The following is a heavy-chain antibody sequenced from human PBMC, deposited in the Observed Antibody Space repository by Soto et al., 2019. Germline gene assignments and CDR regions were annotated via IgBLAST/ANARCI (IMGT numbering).Heavy chain of an antibody. CDR2: FGTSRKYI. J-gene: IGHJ3*02. CDR1: GYTLSDYS. V-gene: IGHV3-48*02. CDR3: VRDRDWAFDI. Sequence: GGSLRLSCVASGYTLSDYSMSWVRQAPGKGLEWVSYFGTSRKYIYYADSVRGRFTISRDDAKNSLYLQLNSLRDEDTALYHCVRDRDWAFDIWGQGTMVTVSS. D-gene: IGHD3-9*01.